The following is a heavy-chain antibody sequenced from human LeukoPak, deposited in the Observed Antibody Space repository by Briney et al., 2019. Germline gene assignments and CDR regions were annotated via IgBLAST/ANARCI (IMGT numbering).Heavy chain of an antibody. J-gene: IGHJ5*02. V-gene: IGHV5-51*01. D-gene: IGHD3-16*01. CDR2: IYPGDSDT. CDR3: ARQRFTTRAYAGNWFDP. CDR1: GYSFTSYW. Sequence: GESLKISCKGSGYSFTSYWIGWARQMPGTGLEWMGIIYPGDSDTRYSPSFQRQVTISADKSISTAYLQWSSLKASDTAMYYCARQRFTTRAYAGNWFDPWGQGTLVTVSS.